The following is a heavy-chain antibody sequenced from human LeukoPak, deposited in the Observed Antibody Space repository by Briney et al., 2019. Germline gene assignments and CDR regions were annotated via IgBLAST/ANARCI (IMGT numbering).Heavy chain of an antibody. V-gene: IGHV4-31*03. CDR1: GGSISSGGYY. Sequence: KSSETLSLTCTVSGGSISSGGYYWSWIRQHPGKGLEWIGYIYYSGSSYYNPSLKSRVTISVDTSKNQFSLKLSSVTAADTAVYYCARDSFGDFWSGYPRFDPWGQGTLVTVSS. D-gene: IGHD3-3*01. CDR2: IYYSGSS. CDR3: ARDSFGDFWSGYPRFDP. J-gene: IGHJ5*02.